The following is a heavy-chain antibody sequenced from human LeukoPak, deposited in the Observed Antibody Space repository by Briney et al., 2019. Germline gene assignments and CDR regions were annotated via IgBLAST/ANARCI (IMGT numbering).Heavy chain of an antibody. V-gene: IGHV1-69*13. CDR3: ARNGYDYYYYGMDV. Sequence: ASVKVYCKASGGTFSSYAISWVRQAPGQGLEWMGGIIPIFGTANYAQKFQGRVTITADESTSTAYMELSSLRSEDTAVYYCARNGYDYYYYGMDVWGQGTTVTVSS. D-gene: IGHD5-12*01. CDR1: GGTFSSYA. J-gene: IGHJ6*02. CDR2: IIPIFGTA.